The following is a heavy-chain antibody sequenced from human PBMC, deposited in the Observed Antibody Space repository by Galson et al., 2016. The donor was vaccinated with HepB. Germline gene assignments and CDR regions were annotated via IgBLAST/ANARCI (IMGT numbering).Heavy chain of an antibody. CDR2: ISSSGKST. CDR3: ETGGQRYFEH. CDR1: GFSFSDYY. J-gene: IGHJ1*01. Sequence: SLRLSCAASGFSFSDYYMSWIRQAPGKGLEWVSYISSSGKSTYYADSVKGRFTISRDNAKNSLHMQLNSLRADDTAVYYCETGGQRYFEHWGQGTLGSVSS. V-gene: IGHV3-11*01. D-gene: IGHD6-25*01.